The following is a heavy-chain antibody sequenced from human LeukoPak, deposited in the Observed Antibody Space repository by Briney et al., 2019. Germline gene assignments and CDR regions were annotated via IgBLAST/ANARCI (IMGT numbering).Heavy chain of an antibody. D-gene: IGHD6-6*01. CDR2: ISAYNGNT. V-gene: IGHV1-18*01. Sequence: ASVKVSCKASGGTFSSYAISWVRQAPGQGLEWMGWISAYNGNTNYAQKLQGRVTMTTDTSTSTAYMELRSLRSDDTAVYYCARDGIAAHSVDYWGQGTLVTVSS. CDR1: GGTFSSYA. CDR3: ARDGIAAHSVDY. J-gene: IGHJ4*02.